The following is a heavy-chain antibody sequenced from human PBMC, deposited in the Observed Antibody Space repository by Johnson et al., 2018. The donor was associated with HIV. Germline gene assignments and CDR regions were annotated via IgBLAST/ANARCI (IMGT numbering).Heavy chain of an antibody. V-gene: IGHV3-33*01. J-gene: IGHJ3*02. CDR2: IWSDGSNK. CDR1: GFIFSSYG. CDR3: GREELEPDVFDI. D-gene: IGHD1-1*01. Sequence: VQLVESGGGVVQPGRSVRLSCAAAGFIFSSYGMHWVRQAPGKGMEWVAVIWSDGSNKYYADSVKGRFTISRDNSEKTAYLQMNGLTVEDTAMYYCGREELEPDVFDIWGQGTMVTVSS.